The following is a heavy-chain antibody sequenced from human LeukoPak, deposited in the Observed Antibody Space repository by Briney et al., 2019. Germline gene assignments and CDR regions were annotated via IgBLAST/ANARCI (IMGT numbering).Heavy chain of an antibody. CDR2: ISAYNGNT. J-gene: IGHJ4*02. D-gene: IGHD3-22*01. V-gene: IGHV1-18*01. CDR1: GYTFTSYG. Sequence: GGSLRLSCAASGYTFTSYGISWVRQAPGQGLEWMGWISAYNGNTNYAQKLQGRVTMTTDTSTSTAYMELRSLRSDDTAVYYCAREGYYDSSGYLNLDYWGQGTLVTVSS. CDR3: AREGYYDSSGYLNLDY.